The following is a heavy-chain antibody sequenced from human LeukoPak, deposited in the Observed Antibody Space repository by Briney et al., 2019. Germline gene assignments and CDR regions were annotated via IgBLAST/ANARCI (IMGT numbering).Heavy chain of an antibody. Sequence: SVKVSCKASGGTFSSYAISWVRQAPGQGLEWMGGIITIFDTGNYAQKFQGRVTMTRDTSTSTVYMELSSLRSEDTAVYYCARGYGGNSWGDYWGQGTLVTVSS. CDR3: ARGYGGNSWGDY. V-gene: IGHV1-69*05. CDR2: IITIFDTG. J-gene: IGHJ4*02. CDR1: GGTFSSYA. D-gene: IGHD4-23*01.